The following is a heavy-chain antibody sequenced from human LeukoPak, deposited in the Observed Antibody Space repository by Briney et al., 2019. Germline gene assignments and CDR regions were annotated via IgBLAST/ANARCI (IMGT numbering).Heavy chain of an antibody. D-gene: IGHD3-22*01. V-gene: IGHV4-4*07. Sequence: SETLSLTCTVSGGSISSYYWSWIRQPAGKGLEWIGRIYTSGSTNYNPSLKSRVTMSVDTSKNQFSLKLSSLTAADTAVYYCARDPGSSSYYDSSGYLGGDYWGQGTLVTVSS. J-gene: IGHJ4*02. CDR2: IYTSGST. CDR1: GGSISSYY. CDR3: ARDPGSSSYYDSSGYLGGDY.